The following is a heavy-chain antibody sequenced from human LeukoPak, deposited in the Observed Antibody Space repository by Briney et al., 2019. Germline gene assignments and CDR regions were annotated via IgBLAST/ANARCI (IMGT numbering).Heavy chain of an antibody. V-gene: IGHV4-34*01. D-gene: IGHD3-10*01. CDR2: INHSGST. CDR1: GGSFSGYY. J-gene: IGHJ4*02. Sequence: SGTLSLTCAVYGGSFSGYYWSWIRRPPGKGLEWIGEINHSGSTNYNPSLKSRVTISVDTSKNQFSVKLNSVTAAETALYYCARAPHLYGSGSYSYYFDYWGQGILVNVYS. CDR3: ARAPHLYGSGSYSYYFDY.